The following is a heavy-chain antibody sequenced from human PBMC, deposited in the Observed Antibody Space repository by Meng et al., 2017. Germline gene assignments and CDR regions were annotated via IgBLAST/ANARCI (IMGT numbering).Heavy chain of an antibody. D-gene: IGHD6-13*01. CDR2: IIPIFGTA. Sequence: SVKVSCKASGGTFSSYAISWVRQAPGQGLEWMGGIIPIFGTANYVQKFQGRVTITTDESTSTAYMELSSLRSEDTAVYYCARPYSSSWYWEGAFDIWGQGTMVTVSS. J-gene: IGHJ3*02. CDR1: GGTFSSYA. V-gene: IGHV1-69*05. CDR3: ARPYSSSWYWEGAFDI.